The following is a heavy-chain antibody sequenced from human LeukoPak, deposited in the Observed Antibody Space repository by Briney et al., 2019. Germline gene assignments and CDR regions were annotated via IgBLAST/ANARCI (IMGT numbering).Heavy chain of an antibody. J-gene: IGHJ3*02. V-gene: IGHV1-2*04. D-gene: IGHD6-19*01. Sequence: ASVKVSCKASGYTFTGYYMHWVRQAPGQGLEWMGWINPNSGGTNYAQKFQGWVIMTRDTSISTAYMELSRLRSDDTAVYYCARVSPTYIGSVWDNDAFDIWGQGTMVTVSS. CDR1: GYTFTGYY. CDR2: INPNSGGT. CDR3: ARVSPTYIGSVWDNDAFDI.